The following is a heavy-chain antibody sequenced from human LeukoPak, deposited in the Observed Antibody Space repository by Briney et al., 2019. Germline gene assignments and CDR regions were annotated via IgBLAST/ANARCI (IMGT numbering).Heavy chain of an antibody. CDR1: GLSFDEYA. J-gene: IGHJ4*02. D-gene: IGHD2-2*01. Sequence: GGSLRLSCAASGLSFDEYAMHWFRQAPVKGLEWVSLISGDGAKTYYADSVKGRFTISRDNSKTSLYLQMNSLRTEDTALYYCTKDRYCTTTSCPLDYWGQGTLVTVSS. V-gene: IGHV3-43*02. CDR3: TKDRYCTTTSCPLDY. CDR2: ISGDGAKT.